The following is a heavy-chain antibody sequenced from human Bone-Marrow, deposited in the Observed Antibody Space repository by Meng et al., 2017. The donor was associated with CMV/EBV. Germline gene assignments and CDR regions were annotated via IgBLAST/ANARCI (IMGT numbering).Heavy chain of an antibody. CDR1: GFTFSSYW. D-gene: IGHD5-18*01. Sequence: GESLKISCAASGFTFSSYWMSWVRQAPGKGLEWVANIKQDGTEKYYADSVKGRFTVSRDNTKNSLYLQMNSLRAEDTAVYYCARDHESSYGLGYYYYYGMDVWGQGTTVTVSS. CDR3: ARDHESSYGLGYYYYYGMDV. J-gene: IGHJ6*02. V-gene: IGHV3-7*01. CDR2: IKQDGTEK.